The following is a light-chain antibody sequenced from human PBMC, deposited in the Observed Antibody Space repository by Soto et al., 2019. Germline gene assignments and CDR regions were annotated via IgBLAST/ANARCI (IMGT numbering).Light chain of an antibody. CDR2: GAS. CDR3: HQYDNWPKT. Sequence: EVVVTQSPATLSVPPGERATLSCRASQSVSSNLAWYQQKPGQAPRLLIYGASTRATGIPARFSGSGSGTEFTLTISSLQYEHFAVYYCHQYDNWPKTFGQGTRLEIK. CDR1: QSVSSN. V-gene: IGKV3-15*01. J-gene: IGKJ5*01.